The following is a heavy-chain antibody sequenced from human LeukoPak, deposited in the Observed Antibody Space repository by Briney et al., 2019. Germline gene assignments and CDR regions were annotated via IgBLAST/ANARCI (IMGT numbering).Heavy chain of an antibody. CDR1: GGSISTSY. CDR3: ARGGRAGDYGYYFDF. CDR2: IYGST. D-gene: IGHD4-17*01. Sequence: PSETLSLTCTVSGGSISTSYWSWIRQPPGKGLEWIGYIYGSTNYNPSLESRVTISEDTSKNQFSLKLSSVTAADTAVYYCARGGRAGDYGYYFDFWGQGTLVTVSS. V-gene: IGHV4-59*01. J-gene: IGHJ4*02.